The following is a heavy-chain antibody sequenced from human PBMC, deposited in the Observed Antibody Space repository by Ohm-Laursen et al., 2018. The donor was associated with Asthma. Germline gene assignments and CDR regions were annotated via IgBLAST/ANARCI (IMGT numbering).Heavy chain of an antibody. CDR3: ARDGGNWNYFDY. CDR2: INPNSDGT. D-gene: IGHD1-20*01. V-gene: IGHV1-2*06. CDR1: GYTFTSYG. Sequence: EASVKVSCKASGYTFTSYGISWVRQAPGQGLEWMGRINPNSDGTNYAQKFQGRITMTRDTSITTTYMELTRLTSDDTAVYYCARDGGNWNYFDYWGQGTLVTVSS. J-gene: IGHJ4*02.